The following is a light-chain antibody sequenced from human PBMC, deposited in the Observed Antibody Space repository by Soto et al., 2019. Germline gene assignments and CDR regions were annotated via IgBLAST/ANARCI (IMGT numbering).Light chain of an antibody. CDR3: QQAASFPIT. V-gene: IGKV1-5*01. J-gene: IGKJ5*01. Sequence: DIQMTQSPSTLSASVGDRVTITCRASQSISSWLAWYQQKPGKAPKLLIYDASSLESGVPSRFSDSGSGTEFTLTISSLQPEDFATYYCQQAASFPITFGQGTRLEIK. CDR2: DAS. CDR1: QSISSW.